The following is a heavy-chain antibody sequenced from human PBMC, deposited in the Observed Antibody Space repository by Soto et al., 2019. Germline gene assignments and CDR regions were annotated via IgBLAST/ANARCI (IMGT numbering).Heavy chain of an antibody. CDR3: ARQWQDSYYFDY. J-gene: IGHJ4*02. CDR1: GFTFSSYA. CDR2: ISSNGGST. D-gene: IGHD6-19*01. Sequence: EVQLVESGGGLVQPGGSLRLSCAASGFTFSSYAMHWVRQAPGKGLEYVSAISSNGGSTYYANSVKGRFTISRDNSKNTLYLQMGSLRAEDMAVYYCARQWQDSYYFDYWGQGTLVTVSS. V-gene: IGHV3-64*01.